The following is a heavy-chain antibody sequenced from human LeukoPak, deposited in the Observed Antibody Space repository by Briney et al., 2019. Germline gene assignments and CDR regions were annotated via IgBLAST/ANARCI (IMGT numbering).Heavy chain of an antibody. D-gene: IGHD2-8*02. V-gene: IGHV4-61*02. CDR2: VYATGNT. CDR3: ARDRSYYSDTGADY. J-gene: IGHJ4*02. Sequence: PSETPSLTCSVSGTSINRGTHYWSWVRRAAGKGLERIGRVYATGNTNYNPSLWSRLSISIDTSRNQFSLRLGSVTAADTAIYYCARDRSYYSDTGADYWGQGKMVIVSS. CDR1: GTSINRGTHY.